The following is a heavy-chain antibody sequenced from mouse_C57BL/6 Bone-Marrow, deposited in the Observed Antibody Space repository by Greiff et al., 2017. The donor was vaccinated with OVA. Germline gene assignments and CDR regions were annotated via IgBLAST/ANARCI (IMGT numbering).Heavy chain of an antibody. D-gene: IGHD2-4*01. Sequence: DVMLVESGGGLVQPGGSLKLSCAASGFTFSDYYMYWVRQTPEKRLEWVAYISNGGGSTYYPDTVKGRFTISRDNAKNTLYLQMSRLKSEDTAMYYCARHRVSYDYASWFAYWGQGTLVTVSA. CDR1: GFTFSDYY. CDR3: ARHRVSYDYASWFAY. V-gene: IGHV5-12*01. CDR2: ISNGGGST. J-gene: IGHJ3*01.